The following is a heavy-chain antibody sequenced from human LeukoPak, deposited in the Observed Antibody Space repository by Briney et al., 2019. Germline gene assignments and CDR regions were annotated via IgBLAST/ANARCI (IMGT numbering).Heavy chain of an antibody. J-gene: IGHJ5*02. Sequence: PSETLSLTCAVSGGSISSSNWWSWVRRPPGKGLEWIGEIYRSGSTNYNPSLKSRVTISVDTSKNQFSLKLSSVTAADTAVYYCARQSGYSYLMVGYWFDPWAREPWSPSPQ. CDR2: IYRSGST. V-gene: IGHV4-4*02. CDR3: ARQSGYSYLMVGYWFDP. CDR1: GGSISSSNW. D-gene: IGHD5-18*01.